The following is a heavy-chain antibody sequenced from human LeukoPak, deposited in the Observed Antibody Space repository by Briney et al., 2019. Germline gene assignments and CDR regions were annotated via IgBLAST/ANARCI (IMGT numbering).Heavy chain of an antibody. CDR2: ISPAGHT. V-gene: IGHV3-13*01. CDR1: GFSLSRYD. J-gene: IGHJ6*02. D-gene: IGHD3-10*01. Sequence: PAGSLRLSCAASGFSLSRYDMHWVRPPTGGGLEWVSTISPAGHTYYPDSVKGRFTISRENAKNSLFLQLNNLRAGDTAVYFCASEESRGVYGMDVWGQGTTVTVSS. CDR3: ASEESRGVYGMDV.